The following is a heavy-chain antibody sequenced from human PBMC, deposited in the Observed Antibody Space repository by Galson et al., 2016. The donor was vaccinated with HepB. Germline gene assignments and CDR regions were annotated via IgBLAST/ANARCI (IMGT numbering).Heavy chain of an antibody. CDR2: INTDGSST. Sequence: SLRLSCAASGFTFSSHWMHWVRQAPGKGLVWVSRINTDGSSTSYADSVKGRFTISRDNSKNTLYLQMNTLRAEDTAVYYCARGTFCSGDSCYSPAFDMWGQGTTVTVSS. D-gene: IGHD2-15*01. J-gene: IGHJ3*02. CDR3: ARGTFCSGDSCYSPAFDM. CDR1: GFTFSSHW. V-gene: IGHV3-74*01.